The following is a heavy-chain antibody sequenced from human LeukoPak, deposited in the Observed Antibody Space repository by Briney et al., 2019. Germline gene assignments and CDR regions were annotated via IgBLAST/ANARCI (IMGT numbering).Heavy chain of an antibody. CDR1: GYTLTELS. J-gene: IGHJ5*01. Sequence: ASVKVSCKVSGYTLTELSMHWVRQAPGKGLEWMGGFDPEDGETIYAQKFQGRVTMTEDTSTDTAYMELNSLRSEDTAVYYCATGPTLGSPNWFDYWGQGTLVTVSS. CDR2: FDPEDGET. CDR3: ATGPTLGSPNWFDY. V-gene: IGHV1-24*01. D-gene: IGHD3-16*01.